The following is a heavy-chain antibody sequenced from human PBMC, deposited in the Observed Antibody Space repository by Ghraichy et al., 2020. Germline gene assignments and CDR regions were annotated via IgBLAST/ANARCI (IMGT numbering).Heavy chain of an antibody. CDR2: INHSGST. Sequence: ESLNISCAVYGGSFSGYYWSWIRQPPGKGLEWIGEINHSGSTNYNPSLKSRVTISVDTSKNQFSLKLSSVTAADTAVYYCARDYYDSSGYLDAFDIWGQGTMVTVSS. D-gene: IGHD3-22*01. V-gene: IGHV4-34*01. CDR3: ARDYYDSSGYLDAFDI. CDR1: GGSFSGYY. J-gene: IGHJ3*02.